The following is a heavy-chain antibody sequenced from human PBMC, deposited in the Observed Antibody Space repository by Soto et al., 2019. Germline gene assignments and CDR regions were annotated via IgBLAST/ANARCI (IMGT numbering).Heavy chain of an antibody. Sequence: PSETLSLTCAVYGGSFRGYYWSWIRRPPGKGLEWIGEINHSGSTNYNPSLKSRVTISVDTSKNQFSLKLSSVTAADTAVYYCARSITIFGVVTNVDAFDIWGQGTMVTVSS. J-gene: IGHJ3*02. V-gene: IGHV4-34*01. CDR2: INHSGST. CDR1: GGSFRGYY. CDR3: ARSITIFGVVTNVDAFDI. D-gene: IGHD3-3*01.